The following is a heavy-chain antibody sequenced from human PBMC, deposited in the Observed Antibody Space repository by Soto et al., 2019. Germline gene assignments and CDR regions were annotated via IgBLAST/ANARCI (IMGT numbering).Heavy chain of an antibody. V-gene: IGHV3-23*01. D-gene: IGHD3-3*01. Sequence: GGSLRLSCAASGFTFSSYAMSWVRQAPGKGLEWVSAISGSGGSTYYADSVKGRFTISRDNSKNTLYLQMNSLRAEDTAVYYCAKDLRTIFGVVIIVDKTDYWGQGTLVTVSS. J-gene: IGHJ4*02. CDR3: AKDLRTIFGVVIIVDKTDY. CDR2: ISGSGGST. CDR1: GFTFSSYA.